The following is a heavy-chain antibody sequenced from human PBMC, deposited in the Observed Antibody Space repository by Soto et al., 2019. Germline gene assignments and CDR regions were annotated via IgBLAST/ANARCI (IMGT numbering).Heavy chain of an antibody. D-gene: IGHD4-17*01. CDR3: ARGTTTFDY. CDR1: GGSISSGDYY. V-gene: IGHV4-61*08. Sequence: SETLSLTCTVSGGSISSGDYYWSWIRQPPGKGLEWIGYIYYSGSTNYNPSLKSRVTISVDTSKNQFSLKLSSLTAADTAVYYCARGTTTFDYWGQGTLVTVSS. J-gene: IGHJ4*02. CDR2: IYYSGST.